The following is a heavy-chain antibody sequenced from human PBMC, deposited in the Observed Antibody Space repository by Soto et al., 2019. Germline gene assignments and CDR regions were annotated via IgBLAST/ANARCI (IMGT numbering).Heavy chain of an antibody. V-gene: IGHV5-51*01. CDR1: GYSFTGYW. CDR2: IYPGDSDT. D-gene: IGHD1-20*01. Sequence: VESVTSCCNVSGYSFTGYWFVWVLQLPGKGLEWMGIIYPGDSDTRYSPSFQGQVTISADKSISTADLQWSSLKASDTAMYYCARHFLTGTGEFDYWGQGTMVTVSS. J-gene: IGHJ4*02. CDR3: ARHFLTGTGEFDY.